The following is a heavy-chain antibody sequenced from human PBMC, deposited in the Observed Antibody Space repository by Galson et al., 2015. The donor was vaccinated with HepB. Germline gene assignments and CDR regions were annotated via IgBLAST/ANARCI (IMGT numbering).Heavy chain of an antibody. J-gene: IGHJ4*02. Sequence: SVKVSCKASGGTFSSYAISWVRQAPGQGLEWMGRIIPILGIANYAQRFQGRVTITADKSTSTAYMELSSLRSEDTAVYYCARESPTTVVTPGPFDYWGQGTLVTVSS. CDR3: ARESPTTVVTPGPFDY. CDR1: GGTFSSYA. CDR2: IIPILGIA. V-gene: IGHV1-69*04. D-gene: IGHD4-23*01.